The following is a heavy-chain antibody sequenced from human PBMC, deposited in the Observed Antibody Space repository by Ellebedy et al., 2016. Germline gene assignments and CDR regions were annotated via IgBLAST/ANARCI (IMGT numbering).Heavy chain of an antibody. CDR1: GFTFSNYD. J-gene: IGHJ4*02. Sequence: GESLKISXAASGFTFSNYDMHWVRQVIGKGLEWVSVIGTAGDTYYRDSVKGRFTISRENAKNSSYLQMNSLRAEDTAVYYCAREYCSITSCYDDYWGQGTLVTVSS. V-gene: IGHV3-13*04. D-gene: IGHD2-2*01. CDR3: AREYCSITSCYDDY. CDR2: IGTAGDT.